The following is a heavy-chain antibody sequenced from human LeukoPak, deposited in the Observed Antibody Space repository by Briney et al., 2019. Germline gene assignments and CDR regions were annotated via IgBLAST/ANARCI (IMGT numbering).Heavy chain of an antibody. CDR2: TKNKANSYTT. CDR3: ARSGYCSGGSCYGWLDP. J-gene: IGHJ5*02. V-gene: IGHV3-72*01. D-gene: IGHD2-15*01. CDR1: GFTFSDHY. Sequence: GGSLRLSCAASGFTFSDHYMDWVRQAPGKGLEWVGRTKNKANSYTTDYAASVKGRFTIPRDDSKNSLYLQMNSLKTEDTAVYYCARSGYCSGGSCYGWLDPWGQGTPVTVSS.